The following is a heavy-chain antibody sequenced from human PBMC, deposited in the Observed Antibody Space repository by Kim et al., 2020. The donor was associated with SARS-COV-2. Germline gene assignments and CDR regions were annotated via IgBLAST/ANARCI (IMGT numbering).Heavy chain of an antibody. CDR2: ISGSGGST. V-gene: IGHV3-23*01. Sequence: GGSLRLSCAASGFTFSSYAMSWVRQAPGKGLEWVSAISGSGGSTYYADSVKVRFTISRDNSKNTLYLQMNSLRAEDTAVYYCAKAHGSSGYYFLFDYWGQGTLVTVSS. CDR1: GFTFSSYA. D-gene: IGHD3-22*01. J-gene: IGHJ4*02. CDR3: AKAHGSSGYYFLFDY.